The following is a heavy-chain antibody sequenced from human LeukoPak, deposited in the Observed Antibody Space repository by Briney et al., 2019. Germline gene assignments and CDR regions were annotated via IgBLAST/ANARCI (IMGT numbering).Heavy chain of an antibody. CDR2: IWSDGSNR. Sequence: PGRSLRLSCAASGFIYSHYGMHWVRQAPGKGLEWVAVIWSDGSNRFYAGSVKGRFTISRDNSQNTLFLQMNSLRVEDSAVYYCARYLASLSGGDYGGSWGQGTLVTVSS. V-gene: IGHV3-33*01. CDR3: ARYLASLSGGDYGGS. D-gene: IGHD2-21*02. J-gene: IGHJ5*02. CDR1: GFIYSHYG.